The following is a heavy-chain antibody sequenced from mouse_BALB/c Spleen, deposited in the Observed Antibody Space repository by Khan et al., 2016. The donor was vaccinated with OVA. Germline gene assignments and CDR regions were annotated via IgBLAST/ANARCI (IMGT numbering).Heavy chain of an antibody. CDR2: ISDLAYTF. V-gene: IGHV5-15*02. CDR3: ARGGGTEPFAY. CDR1: GFTFSDYG. Sequence: EVELVESGGGLVQPGGSRKLSCAASGFTFSDYGMAWVRQAPGKGPEWVAFISDLAYTFYYADTVTGRFTLSRENAKNTLYLEMSSLRSGDTVMCYCARGGGTEPFAYWGQGTLVTVSA. J-gene: IGHJ3*01.